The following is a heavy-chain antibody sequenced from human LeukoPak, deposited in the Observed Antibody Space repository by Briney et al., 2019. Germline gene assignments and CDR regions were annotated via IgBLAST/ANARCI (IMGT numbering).Heavy chain of an antibody. CDR2: IYGDGSST. CDR3: ARDGGHGYNFEY. V-gene: IGHV3-74*01. Sequence: QPGGSLRLSCAASGFTFSTSWMHGVRQAPGKGLVWVSLIYGDGSSTTYADSVKGRFTISRDNAKNTLYLQMNSLRAEDTAVYYCARDGGHGYNFEYWGQGTLVTVSS. D-gene: IGHD5-24*01. CDR1: GFTFSTSW. J-gene: IGHJ4*02.